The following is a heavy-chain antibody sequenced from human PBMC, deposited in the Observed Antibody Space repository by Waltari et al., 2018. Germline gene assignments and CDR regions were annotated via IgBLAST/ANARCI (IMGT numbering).Heavy chain of an antibody. Sequence: EVQLVESGGGLVQPGGSLILSCAASGFTFRSYYMNLVRQAAGKGVGWVAIIKPDGSEKNERDMVNGRFTISRGNGKNSVYLQLNSLRAEDTAVYYCARGDNWACDIWGQGTLVTVSS. CDR3: ARGDNWACDI. CDR1: GFTFRSYY. CDR2: IKPDGSEK. V-gene: IGHV3-7*02. J-gene: IGHJ3*02.